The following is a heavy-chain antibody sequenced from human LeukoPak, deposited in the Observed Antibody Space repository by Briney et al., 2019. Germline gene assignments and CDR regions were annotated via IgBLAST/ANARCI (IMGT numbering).Heavy chain of an antibody. CDR2: IYTSGST. CDR3: ARSSGYYLYYFDY. J-gene: IGHJ4*02. Sequence: SETLSLTCTVSGGSISSGSYYWSWIRQPAGKELEWIGRIYTSGSTNYNPSLKSRVTISVDTSKNQFSLKLSSVTAADTAVYYCARSSGYYLYYFDYWGQGTLVTVSS. CDR1: GGSISSGSYY. D-gene: IGHD3-22*01. V-gene: IGHV4-61*02.